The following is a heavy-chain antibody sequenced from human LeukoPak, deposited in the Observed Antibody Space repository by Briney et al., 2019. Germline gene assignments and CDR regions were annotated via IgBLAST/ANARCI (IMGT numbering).Heavy chain of an antibody. D-gene: IGHD3-16*01. CDR1: GFTFKNYN. CDR3: ARENYADLFDY. Sequence: PGGSLRLSCAASGFTFKNYNMHWVRQAPGKGLECISYISSSSSIYSADSVQGRFTVSRDNAKNSLFLQMNSLRAEDTAVYYCARENYADLFDYWGQGTLVTVPS. V-gene: IGHV3-48*01. CDR2: ISSSSSI. J-gene: IGHJ4*02.